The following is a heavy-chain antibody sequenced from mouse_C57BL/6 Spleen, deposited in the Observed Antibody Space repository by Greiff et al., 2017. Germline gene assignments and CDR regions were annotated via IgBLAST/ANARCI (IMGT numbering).Heavy chain of an antibody. CDR2: IWTGGGT. CDR3: ARDDYDGSPYYYAMDY. Sequence: VMLVESGPGLVAPSQSLSITCTVSGFSLTSYAISWVRQPPGKGLEWLGVIWTGGGTNYNSAFKSRLSISKDNSKSQVFLKMNSLQTDDTARYYCARDDYDGSPYYYAMDYWGQGTSVTVSS. D-gene: IGHD2-4*01. CDR1: GFSLTSYA. V-gene: IGHV2-9-1*01. J-gene: IGHJ4*01.